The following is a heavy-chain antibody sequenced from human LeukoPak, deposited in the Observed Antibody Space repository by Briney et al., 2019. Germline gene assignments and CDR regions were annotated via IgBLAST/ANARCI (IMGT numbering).Heavy chain of an antibody. V-gene: IGHV1-8*03. CDR1: GYTFTNYD. J-gene: IGHJ5*02. Sequence: ASVKVSCKTSGYTFTNYDINWVRQAPGQGLEWMGWMNPNSGNTGYAQKFRGRVTITSHTSISTAYMELRGLRSEDTAVYYCARGGASAAARRCDPWGQGTLVTVSS. CDR3: ARGGASAAARRCDP. CDR2: MNPNSGNT. D-gene: IGHD6-13*01.